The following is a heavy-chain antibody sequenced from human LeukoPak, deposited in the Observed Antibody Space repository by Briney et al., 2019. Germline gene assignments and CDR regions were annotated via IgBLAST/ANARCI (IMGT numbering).Heavy chain of an antibody. Sequence: GGSLRLSCAASGFTFSSYAMSWVRQAPGKGLEWVSAISGSGGSTYYADSVKGRFTISRDNSKNTLYLQMNSLRAEDTAVYYCAKREYYGSGSSSGFDYWGQGTLVTVSS. D-gene: IGHD3-10*01. J-gene: IGHJ4*02. CDR2: ISGSGGST. CDR3: AKREYYGSGSSSGFDY. CDR1: GFTFSSYA. V-gene: IGHV3-23*01.